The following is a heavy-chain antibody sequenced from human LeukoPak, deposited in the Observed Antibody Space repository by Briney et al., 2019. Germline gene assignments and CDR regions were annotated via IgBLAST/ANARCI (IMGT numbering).Heavy chain of an antibody. CDR2: ITGSGGGT. V-gene: IGHV3-23*01. CDR3: AKWGDYDALTGYYDPDY. CDR1: GFTFSNYA. Sequence: GGSLRLSCAASGFTFSNYAMSWVRQAPGKGLEWVSAITGSGGGTYYADSVKGRFTISRDNSKNTLYLQMNSLRAEDTAVYYCAKWGDYDALTGYYDPDYWGQGTLVTVSS. D-gene: IGHD3-9*01. J-gene: IGHJ4*02.